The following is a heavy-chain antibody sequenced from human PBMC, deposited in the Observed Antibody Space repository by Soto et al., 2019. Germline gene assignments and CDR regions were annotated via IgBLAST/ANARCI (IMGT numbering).Heavy chain of an antibody. J-gene: IGHJ1*01. V-gene: IGHV4-59*08. CDR2: IYYSGST. CDR1: GGSISSYY. CDR3: VRGVLS. D-gene: IGHD3-10*01. Sequence: SETLSLTCTVSGGSISSYYWSWIRQPPGKGLEWIGYIYYSGSTNCNPSLKSRVTISVDTSKNQFSLKLSSVTAADTAVYFCVRGVLSWGQGTLVTVSS.